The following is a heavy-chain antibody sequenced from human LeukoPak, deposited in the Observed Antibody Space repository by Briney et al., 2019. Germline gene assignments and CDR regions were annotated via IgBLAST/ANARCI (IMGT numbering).Heavy chain of an antibody. CDR1: GFTLSTYA. V-gene: IGHV3-23*01. CDR3: ARQSSGRYSGPFDY. Sequence: GGSLRLSCAASGFTLSTYAMNWVRHPQGKGLEWVSGISGIGDNTYYADSVKGRFTISRDNSKNTVYLQMNSLRAEDTAVYYCARQSSGRYSGPFDYWGLGTLVTVSS. J-gene: IGHJ4*02. CDR2: ISGIGDNT. D-gene: IGHD1-26*01.